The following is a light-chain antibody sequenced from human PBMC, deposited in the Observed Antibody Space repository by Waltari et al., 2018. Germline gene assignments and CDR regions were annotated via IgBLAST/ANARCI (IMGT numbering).Light chain of an antibody. CDR2: DAS. V-gene: IGKV3D-11*02. J-gene: IGKJ2*01. CDR3: QHRGNWHLT. CDR1: QNVGNY. Sequence: DIVLTQSPDTLSLSPGDRATLSCRASQNVGNYLAWYQQIPGQAPRLLIYDASHRVAGIPARFSGSGSGTDFTLTINNLGPEDFAVYYCQHRGNWHLTFGQGTKLEIK.